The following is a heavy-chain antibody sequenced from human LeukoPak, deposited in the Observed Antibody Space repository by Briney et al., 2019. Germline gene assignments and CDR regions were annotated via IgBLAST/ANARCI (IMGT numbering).Heavy chain of an antibody. V-gene: IGHV3-33*01. J-gene: IGHJ4*02. CDR3: AANFDF. CDR2: IWYDGSTK. Sequence: GGSLRLSCAASGFTFSNYGMHWVRQAPGRGLEWVAVIWYDGSTKYYADSVKGRFTISRDNSKNMLYLQMNSLRAEDTAVYHCAANFDFWGQGTLVTVSS. CDR1: GFTFSNYG.